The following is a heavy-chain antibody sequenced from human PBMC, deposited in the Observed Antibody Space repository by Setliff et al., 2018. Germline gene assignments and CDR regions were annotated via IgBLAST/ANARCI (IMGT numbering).Heavy chain of an antibody. V-gene: IGHV4-59*01. CDR2: IQKRGSTTT. J-gene: IGHJ4*02. CDR1: GDSISGYF. D-gene: IGHD6-19*01. CDR3: ARDQFSSGWYGPPESYFDC. Sequence: SETLSLTCIVSGDSISGYFWSWIRQAPGKGLEWIGYIQKRGSTTTKYNPSLGSRISMSIDTSKSQFSLQLSSVRDGDTAVYYCARDQFSSGWYGPPESYFDCWGQGTQVTVSS.